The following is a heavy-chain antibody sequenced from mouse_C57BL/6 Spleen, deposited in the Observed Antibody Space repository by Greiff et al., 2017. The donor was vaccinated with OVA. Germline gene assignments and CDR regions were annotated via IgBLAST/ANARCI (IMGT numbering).Heavy chain of an antibody. CDR1: GYAFSSYW. Sequence: VQLQQSGAELVKPGASVKISCKASGYAFSSYWMNWVKQRPGKGLEWIGQIYPGDGDTNYNGKFKDKATLTVDKSSSTAYMQLSSLTSEDSAVXYCAISNYPAWFAYWGQGTLVTVSA. J-gene: IGHJ3*01. V-gene: IGHV1-80*01. D-gene: IGHD2-5*01. CDR3: AISNYPAWFAY. CDR2: IYPGDGDT.